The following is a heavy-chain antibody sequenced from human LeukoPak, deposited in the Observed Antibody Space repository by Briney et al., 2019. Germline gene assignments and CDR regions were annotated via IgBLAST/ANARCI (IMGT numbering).Heavy chain of an antibody. CDR1: GGSISSSSYY. CDR2: IYYSGST. V-gene: IGHV4-39*07. CDR3: ARLSAAVHLGAFDL. Sequence: PSETLPLTCTVSGGSISSSSYYGGWSRQPQGKGLEWIGSIYYSGSTYYNPSLKSRVTISVDTSKNQFSLRLTSVTAADTAVYYCARLSAAVHLGAFDLWGQGTMITVSS. D-gene: IGHD3-3*01. J-gene: IGHJ3*01.